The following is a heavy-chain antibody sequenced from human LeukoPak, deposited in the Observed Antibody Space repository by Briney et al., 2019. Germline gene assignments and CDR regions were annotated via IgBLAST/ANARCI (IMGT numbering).Heavy chain of an antibody. Sequence: SETLSLTCTVSGGSVSGYFWSWMRQPPGGGLEFIGYIFYSGSTKYNPSLKRRVTISVDTSQNHFSLKLSSVTAADTAVYYCARVMDHGYSDYWGQGTLVTVSS. CDR1: GGSVSGYF. V-gene: IGHV4-59*02. J-gene: IGHJ4*02. D-gene: IGHD3-22*01. CDR3: ARVMDHGYSDY. CDR2: IFYSGST.